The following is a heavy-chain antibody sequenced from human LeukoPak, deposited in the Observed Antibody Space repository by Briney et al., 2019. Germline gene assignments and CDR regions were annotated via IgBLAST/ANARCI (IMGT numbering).Heavy chain of an antibody. CDR3: ASLGYCSSTSCRNNWFDP. D-gene: IGHD2-2*01. V-gene: IGHV4-34*01. CDR2: INHSGST. J-gene: IGHJ5*02. CDR1: GGSFSGYH. Sequence: SETLSLTCAVYGGSFSGYHWSWIRQPPGKGLEWIGEINHSGSTNYNPSLKSRVTISVDTSKNQFSLKLSSVTAADTAVYYCASLGYCSSTSCRNNWFDPWGQGTLVTVSS.